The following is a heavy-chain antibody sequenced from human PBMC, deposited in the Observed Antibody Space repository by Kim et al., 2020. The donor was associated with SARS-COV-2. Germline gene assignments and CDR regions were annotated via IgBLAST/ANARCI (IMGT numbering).Heavy chain of an antibody. CDR1: GGSFSGYY. V-gene: IGHV4-34*01. Sequence: SETLSLTCAVYGGSFSGYYWSWIRQPPGKGLEWIGEINHSGSTNYNPSLKSRVTISVDTSKNQFSLKLSSVTAADTAVYYCASRREYSGYVGAVSYWGQGTLVTVSS. D-gene: IGHD5-12*01. J-gene: IGHJ4*02. CDR3: ASRREYSGYVGAVSY. CDR2: INHSGST.